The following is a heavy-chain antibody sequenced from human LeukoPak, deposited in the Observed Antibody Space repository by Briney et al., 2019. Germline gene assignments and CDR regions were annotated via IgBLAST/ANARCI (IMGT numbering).Heavy chain of an antibody. CDR3: ARGRWEVRFDP. CDR1: GGSISSGSYY. CDR2: ISHIGST. D-gene: IGHD1-26*01. V-gene: IGHV4-39*07. Sequence: SETLSLTCTVSGGSISSGSYYWSWVRQPPGKGLEWIGEISHIGSTNYNPSLESRVTISVDTSKNQFSLKLSSVTAADTAVYYCARGRWEVRFDPWGQGTLVTVSS. J-gene: IGHJ5*02.